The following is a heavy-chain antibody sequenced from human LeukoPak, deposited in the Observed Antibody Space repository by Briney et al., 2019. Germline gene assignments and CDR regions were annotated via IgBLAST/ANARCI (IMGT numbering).Heavy chain of an antibody. J-gene: IGHJ3*02. CDR3: AAVSGNKGEAFDI. D-gene: IGHD1-26*01. V-gene: IGHV1-58*01. CDR2: IVVGSGNT. Sequence: SVKVFCKASGFTFTSSAVQWVRQARGQRLEWIGWIVVGSGNTNYAQKFQERVTITRDMSTSTAYMELSSLRSEDTAVYYCAAVSGNKGEAFDIWGQGTMVTVSS. CDR1: GFTFTSSA.